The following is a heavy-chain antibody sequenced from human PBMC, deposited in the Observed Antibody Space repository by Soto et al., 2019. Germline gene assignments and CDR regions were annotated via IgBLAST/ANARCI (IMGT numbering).Heavy chain of an antibody. D-gene: IGHD6-13*01. CDR3: ARDDGSTWYLDS. Sequence: ASEKVSCKTSGYTFTRHALHWVRQAPGQRLECMGWISPGNGNTRYSQKFQGRVTITRDTSASTAYMELSSLTSEDTAVYYCARDDGSTWYLDSWGQGTLVTVSS. J-gene: IGHJ4*02. V-gene: IGHV1-3*01. CDR1: GYTFTRHA. CDR2: ISPGNGNT.